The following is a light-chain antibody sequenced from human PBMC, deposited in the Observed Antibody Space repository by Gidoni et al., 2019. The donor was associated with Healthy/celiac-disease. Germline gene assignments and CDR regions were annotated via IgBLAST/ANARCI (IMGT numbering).Light chain of an antibody. Sequence: DIQMTQSPSSLSASVGDRVTITCRASQSISSYLNWYQQKPGKAPKLLIYAASSLQSGVPSRCSGSGSGTEFTLTISSLQPEDFATYYCQQSYSTSWTFGQGTKVEIK. CDR2: AAS. V-gene: IGKV1-39*01. J-gene: IGKJ1*01. CDR1: QSISSY. CDR3: QQSYSTSWT.